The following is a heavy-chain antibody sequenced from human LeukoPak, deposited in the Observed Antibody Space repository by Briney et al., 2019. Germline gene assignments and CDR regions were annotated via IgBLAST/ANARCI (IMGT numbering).Heavy chain of an antibody. D-gene: IGHD3-9*01. CDR3: AKDVTSSLYCSGETCDATYFDN. J-gene: IGHJ1*01. V-gene: IGHV3-23*01. Sequence: GGSLRLSCAASGFTCSSHGMSWVRQAPGKGLEWVAAISSRADSTYYAPSTKGRFTVSRDNSRNKVFLQMNRLGVEDTAIYYCAKDVTSSLYCSGETCDATYFDNWGQGTLVTVS. CDR2: ISSRADST. CDR1: GFTCSSHG.